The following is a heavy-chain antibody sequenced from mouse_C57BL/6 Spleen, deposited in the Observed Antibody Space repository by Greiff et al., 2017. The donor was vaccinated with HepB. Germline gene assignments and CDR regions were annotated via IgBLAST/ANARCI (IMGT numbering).Heavy chain of an antibody. V-gene: IGHV10-1*01. Sequence: EVQRVESGGGLVQPKGSLKLSCAASGFSFNTYAMNWVRQAPGKGLEWVARIRSKSNNYATYYADSVKDRFTISRDDSESMLYLQMNNLKTEDTAMYYCVRHGLHYYAMDYWGQGTSVTVSS. CDR3: VRHGLHYYAMDY. CDR2: IRSKSNNYAT. D-gene: IGHD3-1*01. CDR1: GFSFNTYA. J-gene: IGHJ4*01.